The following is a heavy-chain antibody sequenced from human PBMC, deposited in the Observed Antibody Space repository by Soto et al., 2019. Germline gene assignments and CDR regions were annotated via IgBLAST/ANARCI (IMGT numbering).Heavy chain of an antibody. J-gene: IGHJ4*02. V-gene: IGHV3-30*18. CDR3: AKSLDNLSHYADY. D-gene: IGHD2-2*01. CDR1: GFTFSSYG. Sequence: GGSLRLSCAASGFTFSSYGMHWVRQAPGKGLEWVAVISYDGSNKYYADSVKGRFTISRDNSKNTLYLQMNSLRAEDTAVYYCAKSLDNLSHYADYWGQGTPVTVSS. CDR2: ISYDGSNK.